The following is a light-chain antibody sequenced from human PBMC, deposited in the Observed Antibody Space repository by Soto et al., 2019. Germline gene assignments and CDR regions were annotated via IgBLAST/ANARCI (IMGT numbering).Light chain of an antibody. J-gene: IGKJ1*01. Sequence: ESVLTQSPGTLSLSPGERATLSCRASQSVSSSYLAWYQQKPGQAPRLLIYGASSRATGIPDRFSGSGSGTDFTLTIRRLEPEDFAGYYCQQYGSARTVGQGTKGEIK. CDR2: GAS. CDR3: QQYGSART. CDR1: QSVSSSY. V-gene: IGKV3-20*01.